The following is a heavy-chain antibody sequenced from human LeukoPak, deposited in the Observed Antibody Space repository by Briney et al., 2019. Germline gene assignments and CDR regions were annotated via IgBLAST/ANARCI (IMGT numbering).Heavy chain of an antibody. J-gene: IGHJ5*02. D-gene: IGHD6-6*01. V-gene: IGHV3-30*18. CDR1: GFTFSSYG. CDR3: AKAPGSSSSFSWFDP. Sequence: GGSLRLSCAASGFTFSSYGMHWVRQAPGKGLEWVAVISYDGSNKHYADSVKGRFTISRDNSKNTLYLRMSSLRAEDTAVYYCAKAPGSSSSFSWFDPWGQGTLVTVPS. CDR2: ISYDGSNK.